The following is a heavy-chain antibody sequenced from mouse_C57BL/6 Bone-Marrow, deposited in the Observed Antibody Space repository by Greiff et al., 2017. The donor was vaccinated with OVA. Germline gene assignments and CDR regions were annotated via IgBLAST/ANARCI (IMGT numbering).Heavy chain of an antibody. CDR3: AREASMTTVVPIYWYFDV. CDR2: ISYDGSN. CDR1: GYSITSGYY. J-gene: IGHJ1*03. Sequence: EVQLQQSGPGLVKPSQSLSLTCSVTGYSITSGYYWNWIRQFPGNKLEWMGYISYDGSNNYNPSLKNRISITRDTSKNQFFLKLNSVTTEDTATYYCAREASMTTVVPIYWYFDVWGTGTTVTVSS. V-gene: IGHV3-6*01. D-gene: IGHD1-1*01.